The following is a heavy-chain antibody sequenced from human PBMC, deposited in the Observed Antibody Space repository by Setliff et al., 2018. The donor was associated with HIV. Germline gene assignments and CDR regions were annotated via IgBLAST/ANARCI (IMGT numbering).Heavy chain of an antibody. J-gene: IGHJ6*02. D-gene: IGHD4-17*01. CDR2: IYYSGST. V-gene: IGHV4-59*01. CDR1: GDSISSYY. Sequence: PSETLSLTCTVSGDSISSYYWSWIRQPPGKGLEWIGYIYYSGSTNYNPSLKSRVTISADTPKNQFSLKLSSVTAADTAVYYCARDGDYNYYGMDVWGQGTTVTVSS. CDR3: ARDGDYNYYGMDV.